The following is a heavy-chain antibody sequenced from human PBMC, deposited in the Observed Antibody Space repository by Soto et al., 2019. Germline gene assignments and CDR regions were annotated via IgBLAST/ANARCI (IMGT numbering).Heavy chain of an antibody. CDR3: ARGRVKPLLYSSSWYYFDY. Sequence: SETLSLTCAVYGGSFSGYYWSWIRQPPGKGLEWIGEINHSGSTNYNPSLKSRVTISVATSKNQFSLKLSSVTAADTALYYCARGRVKPLLYSSSWYYFDYWGEGTLVTVSS. D-gene: IGHD6-13*01. V-gene: IGHV4-34*01. J-gene: IGHJ4*02. CDR2: INHSGST. CDR1: GGSFSGYY.